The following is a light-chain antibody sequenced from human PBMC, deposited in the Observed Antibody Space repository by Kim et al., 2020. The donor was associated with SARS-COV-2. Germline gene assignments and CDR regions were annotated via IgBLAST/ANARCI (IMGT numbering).Light chain of an antibody. CDR3: QAWDSSVV. CDR2: QDS. Sequence: SYELTQPPSVSVSPGQTASITCSGDKLGDKYACWYQQKPGQSPVLVINQDSKRPSGIPERFSGSNSGNTATLTISGTQAMDEADYYCQAWDSSVVFGGGTQLTVL. J-gene: IGLJ2*01. V-gene: IGLV3-1*01. CDR1: KLGDKY.